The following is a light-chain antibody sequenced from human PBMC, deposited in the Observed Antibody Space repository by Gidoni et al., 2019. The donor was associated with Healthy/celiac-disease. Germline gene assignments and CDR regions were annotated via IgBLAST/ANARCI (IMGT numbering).Light chain of an antibody. CDR2: DAS. V-gene: IGKV3-11*01. J-gene: IGKJ1*01. CDR3: QQRSNWPPT. CDR1: QSVSSY. Sequence: EIVLTQSPATLSLSTGERATLSCRASQSVSSYLAWYQQKPGQAPRLLIYDASNRATGIPARFSGSGYGTDFTLTISSLETEDFAVYYCQQRSNWPPTFGQGTKVEIK.